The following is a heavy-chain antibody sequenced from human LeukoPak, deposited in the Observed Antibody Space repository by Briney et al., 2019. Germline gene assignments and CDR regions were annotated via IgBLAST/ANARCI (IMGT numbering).Heavy chain of an antibody. CDR3: VKGFDFTMVRGVIRTSGYFDY. J-gene: IGHJ4*02. Sequence: GGSLRLSCAASGFTFSSYAMNWVRQAPGKGLEWVSVISGSGGSTYYADSVKGRFTISRDNSKNTLYLQMSSLRAEDTAVYYCVKGFDFTMVRGVIRTSGYFDYWGQGTLVTVSS. D-gene: IGHD3-10*01. CDR1: GFTFSSYA. CDR2: ISGSGGST. V-gene: IGHV3-23*01.